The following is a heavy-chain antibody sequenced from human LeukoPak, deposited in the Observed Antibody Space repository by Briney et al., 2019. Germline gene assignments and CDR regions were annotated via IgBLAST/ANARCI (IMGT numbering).Heavy chain of an antibody. J-gene: IGHJ3*02. CDR1: GFIFNYYA. CDR3: AKSVYSSGWFRAFDI. D-gene: IGHD6-19*01. V-gene: IGHV3-23*01. CDR2: ISGSDGST. Sequence: PGGSLRLSCATSGFIFNYYAMSWVRQAPGKGLEWVSGISGSDGSTYYADSVKGRFSISRDNSKKTLFLQMNSMRAEDTAVYYCAKSVYSSGWFRAFDIWGQGTLVTVSS.